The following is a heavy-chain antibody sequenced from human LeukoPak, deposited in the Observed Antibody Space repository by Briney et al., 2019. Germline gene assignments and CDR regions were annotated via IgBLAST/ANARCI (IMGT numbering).Heavy chain of an antibody. D-gene: IGHD5-18*01. V-gene: IGHV4-59*01. J-gene: IGHJ4*02. CDR2: IYYSGST. CDR1: GGSISSYY. Sequence: PETLSLTCTVSGGSISSYYWSWIQQPPGKGLEWIGYIYYSGSTNYNPSLKSRVTISVDTSKNQFSLKLSSVTAADTAVYYCARDVYSYGLDYWGQGTLVTVSS. CDR3: ARDVYSYGLDY.